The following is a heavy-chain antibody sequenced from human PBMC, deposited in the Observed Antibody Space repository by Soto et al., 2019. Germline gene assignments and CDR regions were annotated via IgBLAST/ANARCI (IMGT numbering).Heavy chain of an antibody. J-gene: IGHJ4*02. V-gene: IGHV4-34*01. D-gene: IGHD2-8*02. CDR1: GGSFSAYD. CDR2: INHGGST. Sequence: QVQLQQWGAGLLKPSETLSLTCAVYGGSFSAYDWTWIRQPPGTGLEWIGEINHGGSTNYNPSLKSRVTISVDTSKNQFSLKLTSVTAADTAVYYCARDKITGLFDYWGQGTLVTVSS. CDR3: ARDKITGLFDY.